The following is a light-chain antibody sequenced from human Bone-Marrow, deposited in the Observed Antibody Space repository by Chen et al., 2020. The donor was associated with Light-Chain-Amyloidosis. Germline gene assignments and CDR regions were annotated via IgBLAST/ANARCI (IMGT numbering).Light chain of an antibody. V-gene: IGLV3-21*02. CDR2: DDS. J-gene: IGLJ2*01. CDR3: CSYAGLYTLV. CDR1: NIGSTS. Sequence: SYVLTQPSSVSVAPGQTATIACGGNNIGSTSVHWYQQTPGQAPLLVVYDDSDRPSGIPERLSGSKSGNTASLTISGLQAEDEAHYYCCSYAGLYTLVVGGGTKLSVV.